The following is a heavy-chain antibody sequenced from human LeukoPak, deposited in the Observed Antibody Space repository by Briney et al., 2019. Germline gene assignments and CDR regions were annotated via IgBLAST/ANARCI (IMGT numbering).Heavy chain of an antibody. J-gene: IGHJ4*02. D-gene: IGHD3-10*01. V-gene: IGHV3-9*01. CDR1: GFTFDDYA. CDR3: ARTITYYYGSGSPRYFDY. Sequence: PGRSLRLSCAASGFTFDDYAMHWVRQAPGKGLEWVSGISWNSGSVAYADSVKGRFTISRDNAKNSLYLQMNSLRDEDTALYYCARTITYYYGSGSPRYFDYWGQGTLATVSS. CDR2: ISWNSGSV.